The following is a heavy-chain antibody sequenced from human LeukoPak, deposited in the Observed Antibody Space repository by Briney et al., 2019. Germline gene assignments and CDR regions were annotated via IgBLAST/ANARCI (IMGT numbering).Heavy chain of an antibody. J-gene: IGHJ5*02. CDR1: GFTFRNYA. CDR2: INGNGRAT. CDR3: ARGGAYYDFIFDP. D-gene: IGHD3-3*01. V-gene: IGHV3-23*01. Sequence: GGSLRLSCAASGFTFRNYAMTWVRQAPGKGLDWVSSINGNGRATYYADSVRGRFTISRDNSKNTLYLQMNSLRAEDTAVFYCARGGAYYDFIFDPWGQGTLVTVSS.